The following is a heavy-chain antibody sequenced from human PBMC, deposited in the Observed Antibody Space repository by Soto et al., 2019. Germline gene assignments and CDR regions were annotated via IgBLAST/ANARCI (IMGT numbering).Heavy chain of an antibody. CDR1: GLTSRDSA. Sequence: SVKVSCKASGLTSRDSAVQWVRQRRGHRLEWIGWIVVGSGNTNYAQDFQGRVTISRDMTTNTVYMELSSLRSEDSAVFFCAPDVFTYDDRGHYFDGFGTWGQGTMVTV. CDR3: APDVFTYDDRGHYFDGFGT. D-gene: IGHD3-22*01. J-gene: IGHJ3*02. V-gene: IGHV1-58*01. CDR2: IVVGSGNT.